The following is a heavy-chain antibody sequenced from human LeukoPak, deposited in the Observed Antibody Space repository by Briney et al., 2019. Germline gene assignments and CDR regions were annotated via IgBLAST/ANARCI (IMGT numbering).Heavy chain of an antibody. CDR3: ARHLQNPYYYSMDV. V-gene: IGHV4-39*07. CDR2: IYYSGST. Sequence: SETLSLTCTVSGGSISSSSYYWGWIRQPPGKGLEWIGSIYYSGSTYYNPSLKSRVTISVDTSKNQFSLKLSSVTAADTAVYYCARHLQNPYYYSMDVWGTGTTVTVSS. D-gene: IGHD1-14*01. J-gene: IGHJ6*03. CDR1: GGSISSSSYY.